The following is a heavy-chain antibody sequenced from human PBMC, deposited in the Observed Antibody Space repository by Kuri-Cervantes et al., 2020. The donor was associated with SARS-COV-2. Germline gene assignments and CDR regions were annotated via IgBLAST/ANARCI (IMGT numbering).Heavy chain of an antibody. Sequence: SETLSLTCTVSGGSISSYYWSWIQQPPGKGLEWIGYIYYSGSTNYNPSLKSRVTISVDTSKNQFSLKLSSVTAADTAVYYCARTYGSGTPPSYWGQGTLVTVSS. CDR1: GGSISSYY. CDR2: IYYSGST. J-gene: IGHJ4*02. V-gene: IGHV4-59*12. CDR3: ARTYGSGTPPSY. D-gene: IGHD3-10*01.